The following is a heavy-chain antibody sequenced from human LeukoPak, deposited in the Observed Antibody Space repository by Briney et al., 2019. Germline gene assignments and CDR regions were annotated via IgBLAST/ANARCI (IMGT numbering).Heavy chain of an antibody. V-gene: IGHV4-61*02. D-gene: IGHD1-14*01. CDR3: ARDAPRRGYFDY. CDR1: GGSISSGGHY. CDR2: IYSTGST. Sequence: SQTLSLTCTVSGGSISSGGHYWSWIRQPAGKGLEYLGRIYSTGSTNYNPSLRSRVTISVDTSKNQFSLKLSSVTAADTAVYYCARDAPRRGYFDYWGQGTLVTVSS. J-gene: IGHJ4*02.